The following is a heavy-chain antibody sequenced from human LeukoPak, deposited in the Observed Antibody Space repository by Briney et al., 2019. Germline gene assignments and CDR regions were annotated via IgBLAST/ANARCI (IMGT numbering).Heavy chain of an antibody. D-gene: IGHD3-22*01. V-gene: IGHV3-30*03. J-gene: IGHJ4*02. CDR1: GFTFSTFG. CDR2: ISYDGSNK. Sequence: PGRSLRLSCAASGFTFSTFGMHWVRQAPGKGLEWLAVISYDGSNKYYADSVKGRFTISRDNSKNTLHLQMNSLRAEDTAVYRCARDLTYYYDTSGPSDYWGQGTLVTVSS. CDR3: ARDLTYYYDTSGPSDY.